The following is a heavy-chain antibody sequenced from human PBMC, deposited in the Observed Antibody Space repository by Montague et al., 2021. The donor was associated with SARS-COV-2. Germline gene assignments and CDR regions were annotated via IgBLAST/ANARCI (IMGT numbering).Heavy chain of an antibody. J-gene: IGHJ4*02. CDR1: GGSFSGYY. Sequence: SETLSRTCAVYGGSFSGYYWSWIRQPPGKGLEWIGEINQSGSTNYNPSLKGRVTLSVDTSKKQFSLKLSSLTAADTAVYYCARVAGGYYHDSSAYFDYWGQGSLVTVSS. V-gene: IGHV4-34*01. D-gene: IGHD3-22*01. CDR2: INQSGST. CDR3: ARVAGGYYHDSSAYFDY.